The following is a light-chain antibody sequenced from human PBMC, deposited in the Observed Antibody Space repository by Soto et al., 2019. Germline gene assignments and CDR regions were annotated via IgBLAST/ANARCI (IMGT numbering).Light chain of an antibody. CDR1: SGHSSYI. CDR3: ETWDSNIHWV. Sequence: QLVLTQSSSASASLGSSVKLTCTLRSGHSSYIIAWHQQQPGKAPRYLMKLEGSGSYNKGSGVPDRFSGSSSGADRYLTISNLQFEDEADYYCETWDSNIHWVFGGGTKVTVL. CDR2: LEGSGSY. V-gene: IGLV4-60*02. J-gene: IGLJ3*02.